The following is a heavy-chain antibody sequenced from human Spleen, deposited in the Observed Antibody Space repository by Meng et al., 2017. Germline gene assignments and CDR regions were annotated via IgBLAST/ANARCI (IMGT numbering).Heavy chain of an antibody. J-gene: IGHJ4*02. CDR1: GFPFWNSA. CDR2: IDISGETR. CDR3: AKEIRPNDY. V-gene: IGHV3-23*01. Sequence: GGSLRLSCAVSGFPFWNSAFCWVRQAPGKGLEWASSIDISGETRSYADSVKGRFTISRDNSKNTLYLQLNSLRGDDTAVYYCAKEIRPNDYWGQGTLVTVSS.